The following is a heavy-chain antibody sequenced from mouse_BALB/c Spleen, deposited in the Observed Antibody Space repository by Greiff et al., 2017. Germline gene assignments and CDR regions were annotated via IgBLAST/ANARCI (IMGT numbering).Heavy chain of an antibody. Sequence: EVMLVESGGGLVKPGGSLKLSCAASGFTFSDYYMYWVRQTPEKRLEWVATISDGGSYTYYPDSVKGRFTISRDNAKNNLYLQMSSLKSEDTAMYYCARGDYGGYYAMDYWGQGTSVTVSS. CDR3: ARGDYGGYYAMDY. J-gene: IGHJ4*01. CDR2: ISDGGSYT. CDR1: GFTFSDYY. V-gene: IGHV5-4*02. D-gene: IGHD2-4*01.